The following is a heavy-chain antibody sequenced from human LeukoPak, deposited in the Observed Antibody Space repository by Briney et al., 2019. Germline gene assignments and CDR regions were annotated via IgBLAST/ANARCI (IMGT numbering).Heavy chain of an antibody. CDR1: GGAISTFY. V-gene: IGHV4-59*08. CDR2: IYYRGST. CDR3: ASGGNGDYYFDY. J-gene: IGHJ4*02. D-gene: IGHD4-17*01. Sequence: SPSQTLSLTCTVSGGAISTFYWSWIRQPPGKGLEWIGYIYYRGSTDYNPSLKSRVTISVDTSKNQFFLKLSSVTAADTAVYHCASGGNGDYYFDYWGQGTLVTVSS.